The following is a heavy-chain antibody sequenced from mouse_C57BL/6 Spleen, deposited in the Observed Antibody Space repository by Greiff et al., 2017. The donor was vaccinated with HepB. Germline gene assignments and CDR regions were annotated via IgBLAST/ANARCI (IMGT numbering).Heavy chain of an antibody. CDR2: INPGSGGT. V-gene: IGHV1-54*01. J-gene: IGHJ4*01. Sequence: QVQLKQSGAELVRPGTSVKVSCKASGYAFTNYLIEWVKQRPGQGLEWIGVINPGSGGTNYNEKFKGKATLTADKSSSTAYMQLRSLTSEDSAVYFCARIYYDYDVGAMDYWGQGTSVTVSS. D-gene: IGHD2-4*01. CDR3: ARIYYDYDVGAMDY. CDR1: GYAFTNYL.